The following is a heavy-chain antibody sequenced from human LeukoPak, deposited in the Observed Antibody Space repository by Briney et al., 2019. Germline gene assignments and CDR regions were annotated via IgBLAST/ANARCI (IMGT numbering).Heavy chain of an antibody. D-gene: IGHD6-19*01. V-gene: IGHV3-13*01. CDR3: ARCTWGAVAGYLDY. CDR2: ISTAGDT. J-gene: IGHJ4*02. CDR1: GFTFSNYD. Sequence: GGSLRLSCAASGFTFSNYDMHWVRQATGKGLEWVSAISTAGDTYYPGSVKGRFTISRENAKNSLYQQMNSLRAGDTAVYYCARCTWGAVAGYLDYWGQGTLVTVSS.